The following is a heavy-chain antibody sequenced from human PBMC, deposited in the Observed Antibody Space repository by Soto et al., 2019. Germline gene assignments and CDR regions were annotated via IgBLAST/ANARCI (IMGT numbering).Heavy chain of an antibody. CDR3: ARDRQPHPHLYSSSRDYAIDY. CDR2: IWYDGSNK. D-gene: IGHD6-6*01. J-gene: IGHJ4*02. V-gene: IGHV3-33*01. CDR1: GFTFSSYG. Sequence: GGSLRLSCAASGFTFSSYGMHWVRQAPGKGLEWVAVIWYDGSNKYYADSVKGRFTISRDNSKNTLYLQMNSLRAEDTAVYYCARDRQPHPHLYSSSRDYAIDYWGQGTLVTVSS.